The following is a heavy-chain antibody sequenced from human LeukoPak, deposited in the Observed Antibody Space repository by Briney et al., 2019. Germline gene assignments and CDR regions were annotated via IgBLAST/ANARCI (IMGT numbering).Heavy chain of an antibody. CDR1: GFTFSSYS. CDR3: ARGADYDILTGYMDV. D-gene: IGHD3-9*01. Sequence: GGSLRLSCAASGFTFSSYSMNWVRQAPGKGLEWVSSISSNSSYIYYADSVKGRFTISRANAKNSLYLEMNSLRAEDTAVYYCARGADYDILTGYMDVWGKGTTVTVSS. CDR2: ISSNSSYI. J-gene: IGHJ6*03. V-gene: IGHV3-21*01.